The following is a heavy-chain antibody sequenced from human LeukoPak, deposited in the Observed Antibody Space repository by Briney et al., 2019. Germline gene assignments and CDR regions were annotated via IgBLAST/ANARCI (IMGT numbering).Heavy chain of an antibody. CDR3: ARSREWLFPDY. Sequence: AEALYLTCTLPVKSISSYYWSWIRQPAGKGLEWIGRIYTSGSTNYNPSLKRRVTMSVDTSKNQFSLKLSSVTAADTAVYYCARSREWLFPDYWGQGTLVTVSS. J-gene: IGHJ4*02. D-gene: IGHD3-3*01. CDR2: IYTSGST. CDR1: VKSISSYY. V-gene: IGHV4-4*07.